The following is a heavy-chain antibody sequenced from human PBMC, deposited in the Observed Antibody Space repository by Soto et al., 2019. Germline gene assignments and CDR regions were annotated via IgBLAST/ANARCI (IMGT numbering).Heavy chain of an antibody. CDR2: IYSGGTT. D-gene: IGHD6-13*01. CDR3: ARDPPGIVASGAGG. CDR1: GFTVSNNY. J-gene: IGHJ4*02. Sequence: GGSLRLSCAASGFTVSNNYMRWVRQAPGKGLEWVSLIYSGGTTHYADSVKGRFTISRDNSKNTLYLQMNSLRVEDTAVYYCARDPPGIVASGAGGWGQGPLVTVSS. V-gene: IGHV3-53*01.